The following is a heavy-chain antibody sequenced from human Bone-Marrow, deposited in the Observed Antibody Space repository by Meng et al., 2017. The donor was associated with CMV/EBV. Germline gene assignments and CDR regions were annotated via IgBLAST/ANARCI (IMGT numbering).Heavy chain of an antibody. Sequence: ESLKISCAASGFTFSDYYMSWIRQPPGKGLEWIGEINHSGSTNYNPSLKSRVTISVDTSKNQFSLKLSSVTAADTAVYYCARHGYDFWSGYYSYWGQGTLVTVSS. CDR1: GFTFSDYY. D-gene: IGHD3-3*01. V-gene: IGHV4-34*01. CDR3: ARHGYDFWSGYYSY. J-gene: IGHJ4*02. CDR2: INHSGST.